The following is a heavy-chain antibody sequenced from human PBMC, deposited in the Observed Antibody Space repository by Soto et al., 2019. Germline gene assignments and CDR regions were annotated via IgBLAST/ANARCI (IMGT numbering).Heavy chain of an antibody. J-gene: IGHJ6*02. V-gene: IGHV4-34*01. D-gene: IGHD3-9*01. Sequence: SETLSLTCAVNGGSGGSFSGYYWSWIRQPPGKGLEWIGEINHSGSTNYNPSLKSRVTISVDASKNQFSLKLSSVTAADTAVYYCARGAKNYDILTGYYYYYGMDVWGQGTTVTVSS. CDR1: GGSGGSFSGYY. CDR2: INHSGST. CDR3: ARGAKNYDILTGYYYYYGMDV.